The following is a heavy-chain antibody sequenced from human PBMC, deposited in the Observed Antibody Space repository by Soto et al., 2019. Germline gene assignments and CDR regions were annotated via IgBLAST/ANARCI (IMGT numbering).Heavy chain of an antibody. CDR1: GYTFTSYC. Sequence: ASVKVSCKASGYTFTSYCISWVRQAPGQGLEWMGWISAYNGNTNYAQKLQGRVTMTTDTSTSTAYMELRSLRSDDTAVYYCASVLGAAPDAAFDIWGQGTMVTVSS. J-gene: IGHJ3*02. D-gene: IGHD3-10*02. CDR2: ISAYNGNT. CDR3: ASVLGAAPDAAFDI. V-gene: IGHV1-18*01.